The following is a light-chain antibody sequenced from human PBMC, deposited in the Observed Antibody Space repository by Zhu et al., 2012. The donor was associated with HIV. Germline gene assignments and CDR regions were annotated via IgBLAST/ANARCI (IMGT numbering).Light chain of an antibody. V-gene: IGKV3-15*01. CDR1: QYVSSN. CDR3: QQYNNWPRT. CDR2: GAS. Sequence: EIVLMQSPGTLSLSPGEGATLSCRASQYVSSNFLAWYQQKPGQAPRVLIYGASTRATGIPARFSGSGSGTEFTLTISSMQSEDFAVYYCQQYNNWPRTFGQGTKVEIK. J-gene: IGKJ1*01.